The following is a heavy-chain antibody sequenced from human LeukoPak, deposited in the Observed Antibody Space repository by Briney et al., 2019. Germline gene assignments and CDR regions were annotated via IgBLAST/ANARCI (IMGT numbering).Heavy chain of an antibody. CDR3: AILNPSIDY. V-gene: IGHV1-2*02. D-gene: IGHD6-6*01. J-gene: IGHJ4*02. CDR1: GYTFTGYY. CDR2: INPNSGGT. Sequence: ASVKVSCKASGYTFTGYYMHWVRQAPGRGHEWMGWINPNSGGTNYAQKFQGRVTMTRDTSISTAYMELSRLRSDDTAVYYCAILNPSIDYWGQGTLVTVSS.